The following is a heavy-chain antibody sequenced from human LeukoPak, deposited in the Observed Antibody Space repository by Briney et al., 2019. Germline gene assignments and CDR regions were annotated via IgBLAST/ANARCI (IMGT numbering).Heavy chain of an antibody. CDR1: GLTFSSYG. D-gene: IGHD4-17*01. CDR2: IRYDGSNK. J-gene: IGHJ4*02. Sequence: GGSLRLSCAASGLTFSSYGMHWVRQAPGKGLEWVAFIRYDGSNKYYADSVKGRFTISRDNSKNTLYLQMNSLRAEDTAVYYCAKVMTTVTLFDYWGQGTLVTVSS. V-gene: IGHV3-30*02. CDR3: AKVMTTVTLFDY.